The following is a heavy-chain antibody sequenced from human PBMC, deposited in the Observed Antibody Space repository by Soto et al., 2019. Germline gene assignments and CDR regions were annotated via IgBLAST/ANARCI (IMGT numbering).Heavy chain of an antibody. CDR3: ARGYDYLIDY. Sequence: GSLRLSCAVSGFTFSAHWMNWVRQTPGKGLEWVANMNSDGSVKNYAESVKGRFTISRDNAKNSLYLQMNSLRAEDTAVYSCARGYDYLIDYWGQGXLVTVYS. V-gene: IGHV3-7*01. CDR2: MNSDGSVK. D-gene: IGHD3-22*01. CDR1: GFTFSAHW. J-gene: IGHJ4*02.